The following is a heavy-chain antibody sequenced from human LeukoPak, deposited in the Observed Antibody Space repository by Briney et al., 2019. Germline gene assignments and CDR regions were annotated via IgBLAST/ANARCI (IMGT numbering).Heavy chain of an antibody. CDR3: AKKPPGTYPFDY. CDR1: GFTFSSSA. Sequence: GGSLRLSCAASGFTFSSSAMNWVRQVPGKGLEWVSASGTAGDTYYADSVKGRFTISRDDSKNTLYLQMTSLRAEDTAVYYCAKKPPGTYPFDYWGQGTLVTVSP. J-gene: IGHJ4*02. V-gene: IGHV3-23*01. CDR2: SGTAGDT. D-gene: IGHD6-13*01.